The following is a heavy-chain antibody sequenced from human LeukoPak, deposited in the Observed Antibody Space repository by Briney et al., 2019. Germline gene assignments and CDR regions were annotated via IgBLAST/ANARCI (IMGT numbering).Heavy chain of an antibody. CDR2: MNPNSGNT. Sequence: GASVKVSCKASGYTFSSYDINWVRQATGQGLEWMGWMNPNSGNTGYAQKFQGRVTMTRNTSINTAYMELSSLRSEDTAVYYCARILGGSSWYLFYYYMDVWGKGTTVTVSS. D-gene: IGHD6-13*01. CDR3: ARILGGSSWYLFYYYMDV. V-gene: IGHV1-8*01. J-gene: IGHJ6*03. CDR1: GYTFSSYD.